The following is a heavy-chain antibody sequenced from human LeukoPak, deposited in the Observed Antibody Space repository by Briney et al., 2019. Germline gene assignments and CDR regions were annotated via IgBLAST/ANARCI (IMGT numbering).Heavy chain of an antibody. J-gene: IGHJ4*02. Sequence: PGGSLRLSCAASGFTFSDYYMSWIRQAPGKGLEWVSYISSSGSTIYYADSVKGRFTISRDNAKNSLYLQMNSLRAEDTAVYYCARAIPSFYPYYFDYWGQGTLVTVSS. CDR2: ISSSGSTI. CDR3: ARAIPSFYPYYFDY. CDR1: GFTFSDYY. V-gene: IGHV3-11*01.